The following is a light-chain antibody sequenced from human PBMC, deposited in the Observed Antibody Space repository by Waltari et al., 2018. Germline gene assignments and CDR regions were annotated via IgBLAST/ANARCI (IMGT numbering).Light chain of an antibody. CDR3: QQYYDYPGT. Sequence: AIRMPQSPSSISASTGDTVTISCRASQGIRTYLAWYQQKPGTAPKLLLYATSTLQTGVPSRFSGGGSGTDFTLTISRLQSDDFAIYYCQQYYDYPGTFGQGTKVEVK. V-gene: IGKV1-8*01. J-gene: IGKJ1*01. CDR1: QGIRTY. CDR2: ATS.